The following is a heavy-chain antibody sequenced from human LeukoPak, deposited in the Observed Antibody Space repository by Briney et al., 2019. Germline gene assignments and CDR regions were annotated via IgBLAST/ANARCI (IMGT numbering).Heavy chain of an antibody. J-gene: IGHJ4*02. CDR1: GYTFTAYY. Sequence: GASMKVSCKASGYTFTAYYIHWVRQAPGQGLEWMGWINPNSGGTNYAQKFQGRVTMTRDTSITTAYMELSRLRSDDTAVYYCARRGGYYDYLGQGTLVTVSS. CDR3: ARRGGYYDY. CDR2: INPNSGGT. V-gene: IGHV1-2*02. D-gene: IGHD3-10*01.